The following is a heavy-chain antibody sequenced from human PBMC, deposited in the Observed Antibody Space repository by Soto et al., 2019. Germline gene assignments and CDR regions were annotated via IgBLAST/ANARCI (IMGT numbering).Heavy chain of an antibody. CDR1: GGTFSSYV. V-gene: IGHV1-69*12. D-gene: IGHD3-10*01. CDR3: ACLDVDSGGMYV. J-gene: IGHJ6*02. CDR2: SIPTFGTA. Sequence: QFQLVQSGAEVMKPGSSVKISCKASGGTFSSYVSSWLRQTPGQGLEWMGGSIPTFGTANYAQTFQGRVTITADEGTSTGYMVLSSLRSEDTAVFYCACLDVDSGGMYVWGQGTKVTGS.